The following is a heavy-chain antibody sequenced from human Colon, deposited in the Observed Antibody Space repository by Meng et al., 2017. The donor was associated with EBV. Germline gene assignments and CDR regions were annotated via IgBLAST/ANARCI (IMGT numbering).Heavy chain of an antibody. CDR3: ARGPHAMDV. Sequence: QVQLQDAGPGRVEPSDALSCTCTVSVGSVSSGSYYWNWIRQPPGKGLEWIGCIYYSGSTNYNPSLKSRVTISVDTSKNQFSLKLSSVTAADTAVYYCARGPHAMDVWGQGTTVTVSS. V-gene: IGHV4-61*01. CDR2: IYYSGST. CDR1: VGSVSSGSYY. J-gene: IGHJ6*02.